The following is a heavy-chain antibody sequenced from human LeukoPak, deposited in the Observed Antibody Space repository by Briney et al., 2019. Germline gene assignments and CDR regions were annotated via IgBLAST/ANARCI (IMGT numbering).Heavy chain of an antibody. D-gene: IGHD6-19*01. CDR3: AKSLDAQAVADPFDY. V-gene: IGHV3-30*18. CDR1: GFIFSTYD. Sequence: GGSLRLSCAASGFIFSTYDMHWVRQAPGKGLEWVAVVSYDGSNIYHAASVQGRFTISRDNSKNTLYLQMNSLRAEDTAVYYCAKSLDAQAVADPFDYWGQGTLVTVSS. J-gene: IGHJ4*02. CDR2: VSYDGSNI.